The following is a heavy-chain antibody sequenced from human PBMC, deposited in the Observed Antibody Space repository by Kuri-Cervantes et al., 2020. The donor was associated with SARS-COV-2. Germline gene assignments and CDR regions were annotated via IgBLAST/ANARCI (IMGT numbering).Heavy chain of an antibody. Sequence: GESLKISCAASGFTFSSYAMHWVRQAPGKGLEWVAVISYDGSNKYYADSVKGRFTISRDNSKNTLYLQMNSLRAEDTAVYYCARDAKTRYSGYGLSYYGMDVWGQGTTVTVSS. V-gene: IGHV3-30*04. CDR3: ARDAKTRYSGYGLSYYGMDV. J-gene: IGHJ6*02. CDR1: GFTFSSYA. CDR2: ISYDGSNK. D-gene: IGHD5-12*01.